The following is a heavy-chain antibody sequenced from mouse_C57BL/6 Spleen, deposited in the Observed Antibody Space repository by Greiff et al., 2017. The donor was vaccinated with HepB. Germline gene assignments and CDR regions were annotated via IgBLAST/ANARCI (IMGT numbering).Heavy chain of an antibody. CDR3: ARIPLYYAMDY. CDR1: GYTFTSYW. D-gene: IGHD6-1*01. Sequence: VQLQQSGAELVKPGASVKLSCKASGYTFTSYWMHWVKQRPGQGLEWIGMIHPNSGSTNYNEKFKSKATLTVDKSSSTAYMQLSSLTSEDSAVYYCARIPLYYAMDYWGQGTSVTVSS. CDR2: IHPNSGST. V-gene: IGHV1-64*01. J-gene: IGHJ4*01.